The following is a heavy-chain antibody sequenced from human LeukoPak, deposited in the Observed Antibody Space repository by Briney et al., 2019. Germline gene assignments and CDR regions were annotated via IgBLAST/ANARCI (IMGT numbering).Heavy chain of an antibody. CDR2: IIPILGIA. D-gene: IGHD3-10*01. V-gene: IGHV1-69*04. J-gene: IGHJ4*02. Sequence: ASVKVSCKASGGTFSSYAISWVRQAPGQGLEWMGRIIPILGIANYAQKFQGRVTITADKSTSTAYMELSSLRSEDTAVYYCARVGGGSGSQYYFDYWGQGTLVTVSS. CDR3: ARVGGGSGSQYYFDY. CDR1: GGTFSSYA.